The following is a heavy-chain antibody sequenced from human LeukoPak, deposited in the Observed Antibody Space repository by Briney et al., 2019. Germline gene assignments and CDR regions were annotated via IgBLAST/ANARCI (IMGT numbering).Heavy chain of an antibody. CDR3: ARRGTTVTRDAFDI. V-gene: IGHV3-7*01. J-gene: IGHJ3*02. CDR2: IKRDGSEK. D-gene: IGHD4-17*01. CDR1: GFTFSSYW. Sequence: GGSLRLSCAATGFTFSSYWMSWVRQAPGKGLEWVANIKRDGSEKYYADSVKDRFTISRDTAKNSLYLQMNSLRAEDTAVYYCARRGTTVTRDAFDIWGQGTMVTVSS.